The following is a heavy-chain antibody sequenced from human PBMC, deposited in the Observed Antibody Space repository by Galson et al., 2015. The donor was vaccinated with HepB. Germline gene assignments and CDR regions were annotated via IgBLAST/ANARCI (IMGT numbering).Heavy chain of an antibody. Sequence: QSGAEVKKPGESLKISCKGSGYSFTSHWIGWLRQMPGKGLEWMGIIHPADSETRYSPSFQGQVTISADKSITTAYLQWSSLKASDTAIYYCARHKVSTFCFDSWGQGTLVTVSS. CDR1: GYSFTSHW. D-gene: IGHD5/OR15-5a*01. CDR3: ARHKVSTFCFDS. J-gene: IGHJ5*01. CDR2: IHPADSET. V-gene: IGHV5-51*01.